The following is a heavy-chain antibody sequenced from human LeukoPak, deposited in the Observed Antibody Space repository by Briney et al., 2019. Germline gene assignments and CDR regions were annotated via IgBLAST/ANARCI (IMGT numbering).Heavy chain of an antibody. CDR3: AKLGGHPLHNYYVGV. Sequence: GGSLRLSCAGSGFSFSSNTMSWVRQAPGKGLEWVSGILDSGYSTYYANSVKGRFTISRDNSNNTLYLQMNSLRAEDTAVYYCAKLGGHPLHNYYVGVWGKGTTVAVSS. J-gene: IGHJ6*03. CDR1: GFSFSSNT. D-gene: IGHD3-16*01. V-gene: IGHV3-23*01. CDR2: ILDSGYST.